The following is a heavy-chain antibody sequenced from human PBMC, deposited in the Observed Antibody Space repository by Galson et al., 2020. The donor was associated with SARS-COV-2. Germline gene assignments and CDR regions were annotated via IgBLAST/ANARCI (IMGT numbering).Heavy chain of an antibody. D-gene: IGHD2-21*01. V-gene: IGHV4-38-2*02. CDR2: IYHSGTT. CDR1: GYFVASGFY. CDR3: ASLTVVAAAKRFDF. Sequence: SETLSLTCSVAGYFVASGFYWAWVRQSPGQGLEWIGTIYHSGTTYSNPSLQSRVSISGDTPKNQFSLTLTSVTAADTAVYYCASLTVVAAAKRFDFWGQGILVTVSS. J-gene: IGHJ4*02.